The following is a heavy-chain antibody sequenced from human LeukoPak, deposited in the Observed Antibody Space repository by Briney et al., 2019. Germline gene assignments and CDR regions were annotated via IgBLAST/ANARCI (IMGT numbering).Heavy chain of an antibody. Sequence: SETLSLTCTVSGGSVSSGSYHWGWIRQPPGKGLEWIGYIHYTGSTNYNPSLKSRVTISVDTSKNQFSLKLSSVTAADTAVYYCARISLDPLPKAFDIWGQGAMVTVSS. CDR2: IHYTGST. D-gene: IGHD2-21*02. CDR1: GGSVSSGSYH. J-gene: IGHJ3*02. V-gene: IGHV4-61*01. CDR3: ARISLDPLPKAFDI.